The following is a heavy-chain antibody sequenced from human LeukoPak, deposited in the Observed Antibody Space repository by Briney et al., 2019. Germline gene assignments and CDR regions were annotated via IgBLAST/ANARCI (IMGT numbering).Heavy chain of an antibody. CDR1: GFTFSSYA. Sequence: GGSLRLSCAASGFTFSSYAMSWVRPAPGKGLEWVSAISGSGGSTYYADSVKGRFTISRDNSKNTLYLQMNSLRAEDTAVYYCAKFDQLHRGGYWGQGTLVTVSS. V-gene: IGHV3-23*01. CDR2: ISGSGGST. CDR3: AKFDQLHRGGY. D-gene: IGHD2-2*01. J-gene: IGHJ4*02.